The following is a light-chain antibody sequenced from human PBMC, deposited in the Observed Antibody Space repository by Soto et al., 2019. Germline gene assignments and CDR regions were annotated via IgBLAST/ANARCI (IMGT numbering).Light chain of an antibody. V-gene: IGKV3-20*01. CDR3: HQYGSSPGS. Sequence: EIVLTQSPGTLSLSPGERATLSFRASQSDTSNYLAWYQQKPGQAPRLLFFGASIRATGIPDRFSGSGSGTGFTLTISRLEPEDLAVYYCHQYGSSPGSFGPGTKVDI. CDR1: QSDTSNY. CDR2: GAS. J-gene: IGKJ1*01.